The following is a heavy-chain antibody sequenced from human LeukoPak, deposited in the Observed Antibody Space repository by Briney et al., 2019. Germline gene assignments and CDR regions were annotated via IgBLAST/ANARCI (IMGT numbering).Heavy chain of an antibody. Sequence: PSETLSLTCTVSGYSISSGYYWGWIRQPPGRGLEWIGTIYHSGSSYFNPSLKSRVTISLDTSKNQFSLKLSSVTAADTAVYYCARYSGSYDYAFDIWGQGTMVTVSS. J-gene: IGHJ3*02. CDR1: GYSISSGYY. CDR3: ARYSGSYDYAFDI. D-gene: IGHD1-26*01. CDR2: IYHSGSS. V-gene: IGHV4-38-2*02.